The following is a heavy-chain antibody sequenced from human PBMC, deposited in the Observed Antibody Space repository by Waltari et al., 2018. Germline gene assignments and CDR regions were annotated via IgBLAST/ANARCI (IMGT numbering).Heavy chain of an antibody. CDR1: GGTSSSYA. Sequence: QVQLVQPGAEVKKPGSSVKASCKASGGTSSSYATSCVRQDAGPGSEWMGGIIPILGIANYAQKFQGRVTITADKSTSTAYMELSSLRSEDTAVYYCASGASVGVGATKNWGQGTLVTVSS. V-gene: IGHV1-69*10. CDR3: ASGASVGVGATKN. D-gene: IGHD1-26*01. J-gene: IGHJ4*02. CDR2: IIPILGIA.